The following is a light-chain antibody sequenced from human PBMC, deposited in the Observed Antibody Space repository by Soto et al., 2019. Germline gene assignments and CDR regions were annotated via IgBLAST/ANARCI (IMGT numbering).Light chain of an antibody. CDR3: QHFNSYPLA. CDR1: QGISSA. CDR2: DAS. V-gene: IGKV1-13*02. Sequence: AIQLTQSPASLSASVGDRVTITCRASQGISSALAWYQQKPGTAPQLLIYDASSSESGLPSMFSGSGSGTDFTLTISSLQHEDFANYYCQHFNSYPLAFGGGTKVEIK. J-gene: IGKJ4*01.